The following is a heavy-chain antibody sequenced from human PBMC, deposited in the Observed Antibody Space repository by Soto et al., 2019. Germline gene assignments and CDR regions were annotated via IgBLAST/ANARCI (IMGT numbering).Heavy chain of an antibody. Sequence: QVQLVQSGAEVKRPGASVKVSCKASGYTFRNYGITWVRQAPGQGLEWMAWISPYNGNTNYAQDLQGRVTMTTVTSTSSPYMERRSLPSEDTAMYYFARDLVSGSDFLLPYNGGYFHYWGQGTLVTVTS. V-gene: IGHV1-18*01. CDR2: ISPYNGNT. J-gene: IGHJ4*02. CDR1: GYTFRNYG. D-gene: IGHD2-8*01. CDR3: ARDLVSGSDFLLPYNGGYFHY.